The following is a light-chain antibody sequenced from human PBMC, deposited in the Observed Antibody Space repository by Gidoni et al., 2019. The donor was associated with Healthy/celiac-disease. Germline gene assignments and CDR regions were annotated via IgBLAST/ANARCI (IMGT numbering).Light chain of an antibody. V-gene: IGKV1-5*03. CDR1: QSISSW. J-gene: IGKJ2*04. CDR2: KAP. Sequence: DIQMTQSPSTLSASVGDRVTITCRASQSISSWLAWYQQKPVKATKLLIYKAPSLESGVPSRVSGSGSGTEFTLTISSLQPDDFATYYCQQYNSYMCSFGQGTKLEIK. CDR3: QQYNSYMCS.